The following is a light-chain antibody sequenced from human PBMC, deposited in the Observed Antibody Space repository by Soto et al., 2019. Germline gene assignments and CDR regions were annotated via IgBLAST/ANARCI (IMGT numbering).Light chain of an antibody. J-gene: IGKJ1*01. CDR1: QSISSW. V-gene: IGKV1-5*01. Sequence: DIQLTQSPATLSASVGESVTITCRASQSISSWLAWYQQKPGQAPKLVIYDASSLDSGVPSRFSGSRSGTEFTLTITSLQPVDFAFYYCQQYNSYPSTFGQGTKVDIK. CDR2: DAS. CDR3: QQYNSYPST.